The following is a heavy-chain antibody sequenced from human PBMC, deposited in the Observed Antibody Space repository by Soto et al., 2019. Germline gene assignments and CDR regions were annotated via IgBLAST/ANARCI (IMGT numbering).Heavy chain of an antibody. J-gene: IGHJ4*02. CDR3: ARDLSSTVTTPFFDY. CDR2: IWYDGSNK. CDR1: GFTFSSYG. V-gene: IGHV3-33*01. D-gene: IGHD4-17*01. Sequence: QVQLVESGGGVVQPGRSLRLSCAASGFTFSSYGMHWVRQAPGKGLEWVAVIWYDGSNKYYADSVKGRLTISRDNSXTTLYLQMNSLRAEDTAVYYCARDLSSTVTTPFFDYWGQGTLVTVSS.